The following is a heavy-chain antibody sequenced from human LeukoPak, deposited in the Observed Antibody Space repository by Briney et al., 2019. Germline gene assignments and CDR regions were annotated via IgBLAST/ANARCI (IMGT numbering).Heavy chain of an antibody. CDR1: GGSFGGYY. V-gene: IGHV4-34*01. D-gene: IGHD2-2*01. CDR2: INHSGST. CDR3: ASRDCSSTSCHEGYNWFDP. J-gene: IGHJ5*02. Sequence: RSETLSLTCAVYGGSFGGYYWSWIRQPPGKGLEWIGEINHSGSTNYNPSLKSRVTISVDTSKNQFSLKLTSVTAADTAVYYCASRDCSSTSCHEGYNWFDPWGQGILVSVSS.